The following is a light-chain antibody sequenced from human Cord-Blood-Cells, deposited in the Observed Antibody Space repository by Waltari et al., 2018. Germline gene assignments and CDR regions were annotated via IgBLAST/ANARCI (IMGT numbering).Light chain of an antibody. CDR3: SSYTSSSTSYV. CDR1: SSDVGGYNY. V-gene: IGLV2-14*01. CDR2: EVS. J-gene: IGLJ1*01. Sequence: QSALTQPASVSGSPGQSITISCTGTSSDVGGYNYVSWYHQHPGKAPKLMIYEVSNRPSGVSTRFSCSKSGNTASLTISGLQAEDEADYYCSSYTSSSTSYVFGTGTKVTVL.